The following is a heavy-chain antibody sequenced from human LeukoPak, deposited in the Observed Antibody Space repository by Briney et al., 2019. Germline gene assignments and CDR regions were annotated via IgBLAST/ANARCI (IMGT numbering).Heavy chain of an antibody. D-gene: IGHD3-10*01. V-gene: IGHV4-39*01. CDR3: ARHSLVPFGEPRGAFDI. CDR1: GDSISSSSYY. Sequence: PSETLSLTCTVSGDSISSSSYYWGWIRQPPGKGLEWIGSIYYGGVTSYNPSLKSRVTISVDTSKNHFSLKLSSVTAADTAVYYCARHSLVPFGEPRGAFDIWGQGTMVTVSS. J-gene: IGHJ3*02. CDR2: IYYGGVT.